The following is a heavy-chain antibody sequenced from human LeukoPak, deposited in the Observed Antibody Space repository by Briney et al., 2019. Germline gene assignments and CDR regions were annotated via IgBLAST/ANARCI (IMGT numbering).Heavy chain of an antibody. CDR1: GGSFSGYY. CDR3: ARVTTMTTPNWFDP. CDR2: IYYSGST. Sequence: SETLSLTCAVYGGSFSGYYWSWIRQPPGKGLEWIGSIYYSGSTYYNPSLKSRVTISVDTSKNQFSLKLSSVTAADTAVYFCARVTTMTTPNWFDPWGQGTLVTVSS. V-gene: IGHV4-34*01. D-gene: IGHD4-17*01. J-gene: IGHJ5*02.